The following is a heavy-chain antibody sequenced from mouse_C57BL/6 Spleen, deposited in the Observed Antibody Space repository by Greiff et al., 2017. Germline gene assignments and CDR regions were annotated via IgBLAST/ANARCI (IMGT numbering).Heavy chain of an antibody. CDR1: GYTFTSYW. J-gene: IGHJ4*01. Sequence: VQGVESGAELAKPGASVKLSCKASGYTFTSYWMHWVKQRPGQGLEWIGYINPSSGYTKYNQKFKDKATLTADKSSSTAYMQLSSLTYEDSAVYYCVYSNYDMDYWGQGTSVTVYS. D-gene: IGHD2-5*01. V-gene: IGHV1-7*01. CDR2: INPSSGYT. CDR3: VYSNYDMDY.